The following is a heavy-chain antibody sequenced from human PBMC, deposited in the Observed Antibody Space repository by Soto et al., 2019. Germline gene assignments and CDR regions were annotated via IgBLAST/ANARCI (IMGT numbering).Heavy chain of an antibody. V-gene: IGHV3-23*01. Sequence: HPGGSLRLSCTASGFTFSSYAMSWVRQAPGKGLEWVSSINGGGGTTNYADPVKGRLTISRDNSKNTMYLQMNSLRAEDTALYFCAKIICTTNCYDYWGQGTLVTVSS. D-gene: IGHD2-2*01. CDR3: AKIICTTNCYDY. CDR1: GFTFSSYA. J-gene: IGHJ4*02. CDR2: INGGGGTT.